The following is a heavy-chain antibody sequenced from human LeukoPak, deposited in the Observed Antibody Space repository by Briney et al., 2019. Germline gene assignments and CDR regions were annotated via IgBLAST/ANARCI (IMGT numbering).Heavy chain of an antibody. Sequence: GGSLRLSCAASGFTFSSYAMSWVRQAPGKGLEWVSGISDNGGSAYYADSVKGRFTISRDNSKNTLYLQMNSLRAEDTAVYYCAKPTTDILTGWDAFDIWGQGTMVTVSS. CDR3: AKPTTDILTGWDAFDI. J-gene: IGHJ3*02. CDR1: GFTFSSYA. CDR2: ISDNGGSA. D-gene: IGHD3-9*01. V-gene: IGHV3-23*01.